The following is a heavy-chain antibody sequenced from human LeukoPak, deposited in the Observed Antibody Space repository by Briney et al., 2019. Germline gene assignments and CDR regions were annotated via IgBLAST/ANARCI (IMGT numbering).Heavy chain of an antibody. Sequence: SETLSLTCTVSGGSISSSSYYWGWIRQPPGKGLERIGSIYCSGSTYYNPSLKSRVTISVDTSKDQFSLKLSSVTAADTAVYYCAVNLNDFWSGPLHFDYWGQGTLVTVSS. V-gene: IGHV4-39*07. D-gene: IGHD3-3*01. CDR1: GGSISSSSYY. J-gene: IGHJ4*02. CDR2: IYCSGST. CDR3: AVNLNDFWSGPLHFDY.